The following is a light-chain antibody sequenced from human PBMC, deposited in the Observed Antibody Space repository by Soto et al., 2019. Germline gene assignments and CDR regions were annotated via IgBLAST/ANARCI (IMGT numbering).Light chain of an antibody. J-gene: IGLJ1*01. CDR3: SSYTSSSTYV. V-gene: IGLV2-14*01. Sequence: LTQPASVSGSPGQSITISCTGTSSDVGRYNYVSWYQQHPGKVPKLMIYEVSNRPSGVSNRFSGSKSGNTASLTISGLQAEDEADYYCSSYTSSSTYVFGTGTKVTVL. CDR1: SSDVGRYNY. CDR2: EVS.